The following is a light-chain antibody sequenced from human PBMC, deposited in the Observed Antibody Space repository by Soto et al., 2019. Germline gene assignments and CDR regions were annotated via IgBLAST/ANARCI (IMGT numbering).Light chain of an antibody. CDR3: LQYHYWPWT. Sequence: FKQSPGTLSLSQGERATLSCRASQTVRNNYLAWYQQKPGKPPRLLLYDASTRDTSVPATFSGSGSGTDFTLTFCSLQSEDLRVYCCLQYHYWPWTFGQGTMVDIK. CDR2: DAS. J-gene: IGKJ1*01. V-gene: IGKV3-15*01. CDR1: QTVRNN.